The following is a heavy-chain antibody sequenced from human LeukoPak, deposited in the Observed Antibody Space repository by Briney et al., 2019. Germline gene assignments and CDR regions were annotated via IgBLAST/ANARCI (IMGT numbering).Heavy chain of an antibody. J-gene: IGHJ5*02. Sequence: QSGGSLRLSCAASGFTFNTYGMHWVRQAPGKGLEWVALISYDGSNKYYADSVKGRFTISRDNSKNTVYLQMNSLRNEDTAVFYCAKEGLVFSGGYYYDHWGQGTLVTVSS. D-gene: IGHD3-22*01. CDR3: AKEGLVFSGGYYYDH. CDR1: GFTFNTYG. V-gene: IGHV3-30*18. CDR2: ISYDGSNK.